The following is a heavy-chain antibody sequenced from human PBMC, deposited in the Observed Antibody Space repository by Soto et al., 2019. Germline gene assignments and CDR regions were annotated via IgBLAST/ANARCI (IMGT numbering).Heavy chain of an antibody. CDR3: ARARYDSSGYYYFEY. J-gene: IGHJ4*02. Sequence: PSETLSLTCTVSCGSISGYYWSCIRQPPWKGLEWIVYIYYSGSSNYNPSLKSRVTIPLDTSKNQFSLRLRSVTAADTAVYYCARARYDSSGYYYFEYWGQGTLVTVSS. V-gene: IGHV4-59*01. CDR2: IYYSGSS. D-gene: IGHD3-22*01. CDR1: CGSISGYY.